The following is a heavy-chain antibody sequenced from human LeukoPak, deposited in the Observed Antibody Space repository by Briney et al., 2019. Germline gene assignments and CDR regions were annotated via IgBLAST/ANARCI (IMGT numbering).Heavy chain of an antibody. CDR1: GASISSFY. CDR2: IYYSGST. CDR3: ARHNSFGSSWYYFDY. D-gene: IGHD6-13*01. Sequence: TSETLSLTCTISGASISSFYWSWIRQPPGKGLEWIGSIYYSGSTYYNPSLKSRVTISVDTSKNQFSLKLSSVTAADTAVYYCARHNSFGSSWYYFDYWGQGTLVTVSS. V-gene: IGHV4-59*05. J-gene: IGHJ4*02.